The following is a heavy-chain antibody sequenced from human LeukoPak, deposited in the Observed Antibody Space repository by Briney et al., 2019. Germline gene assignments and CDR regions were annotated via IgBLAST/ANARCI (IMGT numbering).Heavy chain of an antibody. CDR2: IIPIFGTA. CDR1: GGTFSSYA. J-gene: IGHJ4*02. D-gene: IGHD3-10*01. CDR3: ARSPNSYYYGSGSYYLDY. V-gene: IGHV1-69*05. Sequence: GASVKVSCKASGGTFSSYAISWVRQGPGQGLEWMGGIIPIFGTANYAQKFQGRVTITTDESTSTAYMELSSLRSEDTAVYYCARSPNSYYYGSGSYYLDYWGQGTLVTVSS.